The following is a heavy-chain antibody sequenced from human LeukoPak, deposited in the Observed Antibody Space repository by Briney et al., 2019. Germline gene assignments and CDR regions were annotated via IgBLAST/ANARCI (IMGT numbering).Heavy chain of an antibody. V-gene: IGHV4-59*08. CDR3: AKVTAAGTFASFYGMDV. Sequence: SETLSLTCAVSGASISSYYWSWIRQPPGKGLEWIGYIYYIGDTNYNPYLKSRVTISVDTSKNQFSLKLTSVTAADTAVYYCAKVTAAGTFASFYGMDVWGLGTTVTVSS. CDR1: GASISSYY. D-gene: IGHD6-13*01. CDR2: IYYIGDT. J-gene: IGHJ6*02.